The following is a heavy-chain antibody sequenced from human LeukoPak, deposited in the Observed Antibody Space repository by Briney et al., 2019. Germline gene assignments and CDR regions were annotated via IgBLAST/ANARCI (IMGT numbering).Heavy chain of an antibody. J-gene: IGHJ4*02. CDR2: IRYDGSNK. Sequence: GGSLRLSCAASGFIFNTYGMHWVRQAPGKGLEWVAFIRYDGSNKYYADSVKGRFTISRDNSKNTLYLQMNSLRAEDTAVYYCANLPGIAAAGTDYWGQGTLVTVSS. V-gene: IGHV3-30*02. D-gene: IGHD6-13*01. CDR1: GFIFNTYG. CDR3: ANLPGIAAAGTDY.